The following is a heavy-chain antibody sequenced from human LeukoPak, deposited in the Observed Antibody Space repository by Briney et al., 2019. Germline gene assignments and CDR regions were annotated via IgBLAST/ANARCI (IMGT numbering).Heavy chain of an antibody. Sequence: GGSLRLSCAASGFTFNSYAMTWVRQAPGKGLEWVPAISGTGGYTYYTDSVKGRFTISRDNSKNTLYLQMNSLRAEDTALYYCARDGDYYDSSGYYYYMDVWGKGTTVTVSS. V-gene: IGHV3-23*01. CDR3: ARDGDYYDSSGYYYYMDV. CDR1: GFTFNSYA. J-gene: IGHJ6*03. D-gene: IGHD3-22*01. CDR2: ISGTGGYT.